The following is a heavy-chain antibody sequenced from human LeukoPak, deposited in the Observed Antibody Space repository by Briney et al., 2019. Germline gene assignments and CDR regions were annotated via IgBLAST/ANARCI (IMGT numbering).Heavy chain of an antibody. CDR3: AKDPPRYCSGGSCPQSNYFDY. J-gene: IGHJ4*02. D-gene: IGHD2-15*01. CDR2: ILYDGNNK. CDR1: DFSFSNYG. V-gene: IGHV3-30*18. Sequence: GGSLRLSCAASDFSFSNYGMHWVRQAPGKGLEWVAVILYDGNNKHYAESVKGRFTISRDHSNNMLYLQMNSLRPEDTAVYYCAKDPPRYCSGGSCPQSNYFDYWGQGTLVTVSS.